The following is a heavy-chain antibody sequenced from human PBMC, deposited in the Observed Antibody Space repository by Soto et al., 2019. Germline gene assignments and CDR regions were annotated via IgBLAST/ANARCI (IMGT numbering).Heavy chain of an antibody. Sequence: RLSCAASRFTFSIYAMSWVRQAPGKGLEWVSAISGSGGSTYYADSVKGRFTISRDNSKNTLYLQMNSLRAEDTAVYYCAKDGGTAVYYYGMDVWGQGTTVTVS. D-gene: IGHD6-13*01. CDR3: AKDGGTAVYYYGMDV. CDR2: ISGSGGST. V-gene: IGHV3-23*01. J-gene: IGHJ6*02. CDR1: RFTFSIYA.